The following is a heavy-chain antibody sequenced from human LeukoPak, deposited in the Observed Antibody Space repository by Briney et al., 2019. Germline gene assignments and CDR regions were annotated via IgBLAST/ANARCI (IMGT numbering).Heavy chain of an antibody. J-gene: IGHJ2*01. CDR1: GFTFSSYA. Sequence: GGSLRLSCAASGFTFSSYAMSWVRQAPGKGLEWVSAISAGGITTYYANSVKGRFTISRDNSKSPLYLQMNSLRAEDTAVYYCAKDPVSHWYFDLWGRGTLVTVSS. CDR3: AKDPVSHWYFDL. CDR2: ISAGGITT. V-gene: IGHV3-23*01. D-gene: IGHD2-8*01.